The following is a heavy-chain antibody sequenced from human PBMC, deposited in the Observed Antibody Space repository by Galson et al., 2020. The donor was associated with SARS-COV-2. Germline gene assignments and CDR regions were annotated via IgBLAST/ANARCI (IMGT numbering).Heavy chain of an antibody. CDR1: GGSFSGYY. CDR2: INHSGST. J-gene: IGHJ6*03. D-gene: IGHD5-12*01. CDR3: ARLTKRWLQLALRNYYYMDV. V-gene: IGHV4-34*01. Sequence: SETLSLTCAVYGGSFSGYYWSWIRQPPGKGLEWIGEINHSGSTNYNPSLKCRVTISVDTSKNQFSLKLSSVTAADTAVYYCARLTKRWLQLALRNYYYMDVWGKGTTVTVSS.